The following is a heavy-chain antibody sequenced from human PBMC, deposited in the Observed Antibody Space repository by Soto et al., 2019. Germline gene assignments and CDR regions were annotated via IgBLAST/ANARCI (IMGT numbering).Heavy chain of an antibody. CDR3: AKERSRLSVTLGGMDV. Sequence: GGSLRLSCAASGFRFSDTGIHWVRQAPGKGLEWVAVISYDGSDKYYADSVKGRFTISRDNSKNTPYLQMDSLRPGDTAVYYCAKERSRLSVTLGGMDVWGQGTTVTVSS. V-gene: IGHV3-30*18. CDR2: ISYDGSDK. D-gene: IGHD6-6*01. CDR1: GFRFSDTG. J-gene: IGHJ6*02.